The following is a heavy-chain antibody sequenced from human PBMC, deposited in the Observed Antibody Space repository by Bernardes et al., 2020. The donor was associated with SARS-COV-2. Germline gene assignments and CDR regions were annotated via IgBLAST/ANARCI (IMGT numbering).Heavy chain of an antibody. Sequence: GGSLRLSFAASGFTFSNYAMSWVRQAPGKGLEWVSGISGSGGSTYYPDSVKGRFTISRDNSKNTLYLQMNSLRAEDTAVYYCAKEGGYNYGFQWGQGTLVTVSS. CDR3: AKEGGYNYGFQ. CDR1: GFTFSNYA. CDR2: ISGSGGST. V-gene: IGHV3-23*01. D-gene: IGHD5-18*01. J-gene: IGHJ4*02.